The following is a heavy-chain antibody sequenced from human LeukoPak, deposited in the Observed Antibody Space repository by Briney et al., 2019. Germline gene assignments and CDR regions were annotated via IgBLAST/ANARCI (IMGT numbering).Heavy chain of an antibody. Sequence: ASVKVSCKASGYTFTSYGISWVRQAPGQGLEWMGWISAYNGNTNYAQKLQGRVTMTTDTSTSTAYMELRSLRSDDTAVYYCARDRAFTMIVVVQAEPDAFDIWGQGTMVTVSS. J-gene: IGHJ3*02. V-gene: IGHV1-18*01. CDR3: ARDRAFTMIVVVQAEPDAFDI. CDR1: GYTFTSYG. D-gene: IGHD3-22*01. CDR2: ISAYNGNT.